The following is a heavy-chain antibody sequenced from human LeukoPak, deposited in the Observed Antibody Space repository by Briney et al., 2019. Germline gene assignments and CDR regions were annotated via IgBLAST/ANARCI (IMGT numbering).Heavy chain of an antibody. Sequence: ESLETLSLTCTVSGGSISSYYWSWIRQPPGKGLEWIGYIYYSGSTNYNPSLKSRVTISVDTSKNQFSLKLSSVTAADTAVYYCARDFRGPWGQGTLVTVSS. J-gene: IGHJ5*02. V-gene: IGHV4-59*01. CDR3: ARDFRGP. D-gene: IGHD3-16*01. CDR1: GGSISSYY. CDR2: IYYSGST.